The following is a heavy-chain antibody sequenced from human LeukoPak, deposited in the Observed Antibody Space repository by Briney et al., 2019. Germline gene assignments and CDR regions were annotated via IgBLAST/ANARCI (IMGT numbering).Heavy chain of an antibody. CDR2: IYYSGST. CDR1: GGSISSSSYY. J-gene: IGHJ6*02. D-gene: IGHD3-16*01. CDR3: ARDANPTAYDYVTTPYGMDV. V-gene: IGHV4-39*07. Sequence: SETLSLTCTVSGGSISSSSYYWGWIRQPPGKGLEWIGSIYYSGSTYYNPSLKSRVTISVDTSKNQFSLKLSSVTAADTAVYYCARDANPTAYDYVTTPYGMDVWGQGTTVTVSS.